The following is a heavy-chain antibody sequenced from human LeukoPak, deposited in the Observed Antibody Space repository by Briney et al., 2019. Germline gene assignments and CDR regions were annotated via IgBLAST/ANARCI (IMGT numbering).Heavy chain of an antibody. J-gene: IGHJ4*02. CDR2: ISSSSSTI. CDR1: GFTFSSYS. D-gene: IGHD3-10*01. V-gene: IGHV3-48*01. CDR3: ARGSWFGELSRLDY. Sequence: GGSLRLSCAASGFTFSSYSMNWVRQAPGKGLEWVSYISSSSSTIYYADSVKGRFTISRDNAKNSLYLQMNSLRAEDTAVYYCARGSWFGELSRLDYWGQGTLVTVSS.